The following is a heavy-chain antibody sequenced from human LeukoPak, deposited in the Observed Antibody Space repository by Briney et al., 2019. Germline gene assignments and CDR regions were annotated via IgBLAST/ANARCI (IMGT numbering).Heavy chain of an antibody. CDR1: GGTFSSYT. CDR2: IIPIFGTA. J-gene: IGHJ4*02. CDR3: ASASHITMLRGANDY. Sequence: GASVKVSCKASGGTFSSYTFSWVRQAPGQGLEWMGGIIPIFGTANYAQKFQGRVTITADESTSTAYMELSSLRSEDTAVYYRASASHITMLRGANDYWGQGTLVTVSS. D-gene: IGHD3-10*01. V-gene: IGHV1-69*13.